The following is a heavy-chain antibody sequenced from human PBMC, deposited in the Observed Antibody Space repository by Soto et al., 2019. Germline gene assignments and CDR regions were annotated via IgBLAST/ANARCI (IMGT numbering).Heavy chain of an antibody. Sequence: SETLSLTCAVYGGSFSGYYWSWIRQPPGKGLEWIGEINHSGSTNYNPSLKSRVTISVDTSKNQFSLKLSSVTAADTAVYYCARDLGFSNQLLSILYFDYWGQGTLVTVSS. CDR3: ARDLGFSNQLLSILYFDY. CDR1: GGSFSGYY. V-gene: IGHV4-34*01. J-gene: IGHJ4*02. D-gene: IGHD2-2*01. CDR2: INHSGST.